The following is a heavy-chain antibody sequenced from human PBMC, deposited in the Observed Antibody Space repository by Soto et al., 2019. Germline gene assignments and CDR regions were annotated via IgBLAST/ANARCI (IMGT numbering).Heavy chain of an antibody. CDR1: GGTFSGYA. CDR2: FVPLFGST. CDR3: ATHSLGTSSPPYFDN. V-gene: IGHV1-69*01. Sequence: QVQLVQXXAEVXKPGSSVKVSCQASGGTFSGYALTWVRQXXGQGLEWMGEFVPLFGSTNYXXXXXXXXXXXXXXXXXXXXXXXSTLRSEDTAVYYCATHSLGTSSPPYFDNWGQGTLVTVSS. D-gene: IGHD3-22*01. J-gene: IGHJ4*02.